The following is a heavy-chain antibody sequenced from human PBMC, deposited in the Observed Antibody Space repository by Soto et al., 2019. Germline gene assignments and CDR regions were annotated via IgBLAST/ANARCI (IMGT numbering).Heavy chain of an antibody. D-gene: IGHD3-22*01. V-gene: IGHV3-11*01. CDR3: ARDLGYYDSSGYFDY. CDR2: ISSSDSII. J-gene: IGHJ4*02. Sequence: QVQLVESGGGLVKPGGSLRLSCAASGFTFSDYYMSWIRQAPGKGLEWVSYISSSDSIIYYADSVKGRFTISRDNAKKSVFLQFNRLRAEDPAVYYCARDLGYYDSSGYFDYWGQGTLVTVSS. CDR1: GFTFSDYY.